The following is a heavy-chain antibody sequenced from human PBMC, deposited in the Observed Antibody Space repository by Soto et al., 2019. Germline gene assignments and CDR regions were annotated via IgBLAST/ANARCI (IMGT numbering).Heavy chain of an antibody. CDR2: IKSKTDGGTT. D-gene: IGHD3-16*01. CDR1: GFTFSNAW. J-gene: IGHJ4*02. CDR3: TTATGRLDYGLGFWLDYFDY. V-gene: IGHV3-15*01. Sequence: EVQLVESGGGLVKPGGSLRLSCAASGFTFSNAWMSWVRQAPGKGLEWVGRIKSKTDGGTTDYAAPVKGRFTISRDDSKNTLYLQMNSLKTEDTAVYYCTTATGRLDYGLGFWLDYFDYWGQGTLVTVSS.